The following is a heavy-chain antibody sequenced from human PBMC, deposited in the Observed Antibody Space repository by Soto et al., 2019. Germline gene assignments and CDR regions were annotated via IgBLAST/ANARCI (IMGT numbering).Heavy chain of an antibody. CDR3: ARGLEVLRFLEWFPLDI. J-gene: IGHJ3*02. V-gene: IGHV3-21*01. D-gene: IGHD3-3*01. Sequence: EVQLVESGGGLVKPGGSLRLSCAASGFTFSSYSMNWVRQAPGKGLEWVSSISSSSSYIYYADSVKGRFTISRDNAKNSLYLQMNSLRAEDTAVYYCARGLEVLRFLEWFPLDIWGQGTMVNVSS. CDR1: GFTFSSYS. CDR2: ISSSSSYI.